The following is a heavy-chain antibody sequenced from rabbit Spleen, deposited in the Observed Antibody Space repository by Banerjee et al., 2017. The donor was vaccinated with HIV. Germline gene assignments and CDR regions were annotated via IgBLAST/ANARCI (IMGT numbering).Heavy chain of an antibody. CDR3: ARDTSSSFSSYGMDL. J-gene: IGHJ6*01. Sequence: QEQLVESGGGLVQPGGSLKLSCKASGFDFSRYGVSWVRQAPGKGLEWIGYIDPVFGITYFASWVNGRFTISRENTQNTVSLQMNSLTAADTATYFCARDTSSSFSSYGMDLWGPGDPGHRL. V-gene: IGHV1S47*01. D-gene: IGHD1-1*01. CDR2: IDPVFGIT. CDR1: GFDFSRYG.